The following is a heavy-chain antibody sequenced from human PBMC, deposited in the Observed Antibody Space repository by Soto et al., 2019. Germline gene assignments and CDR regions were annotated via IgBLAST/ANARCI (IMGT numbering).Heavy chain of an antibody. CDR2: IWYDGSNK. CDR3: SSRSPALDS. J-gene: IGHJ5*01. Sequence: QVQLVESGGGVVQPGRSLRLSCAASGFTFSSYGMHWVRQAPGKGLEWVAVIWYDGSNKYYADSVKGRFTISRDNSKNSLYLKMNSLRAEETAEYYRSSRSPALDSWGQGTLVTVSS. CDR1: GFTFSSYG. D-gene: IGHD2-2*01. V-gene: IGHV3-33*03.